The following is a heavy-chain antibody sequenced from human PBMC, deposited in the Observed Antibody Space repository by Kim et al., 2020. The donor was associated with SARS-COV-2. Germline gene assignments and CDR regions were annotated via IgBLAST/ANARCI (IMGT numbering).Heavy chain of an antibody. J-gene: IGHJ6*01. V-gene: IGHV4-59*13. CDR2: IYYSGST. CDR1: GGSISSYY. D-gene: IGHD1-26*01. CDR3: ARGGGSYYGDYYYYGMDV. Sequence: SETLSLTCTVSGGSISSYYWSWIRQPPGKGLEWIGYIYYSGSTNYNPSLKSRVTISVDTSKNQFSLKLSSVTAADTAVYYCARGGGSYYGDYYYYGMDV.